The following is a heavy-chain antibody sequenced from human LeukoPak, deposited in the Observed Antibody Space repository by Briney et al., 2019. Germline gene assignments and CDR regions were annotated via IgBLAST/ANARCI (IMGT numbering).Heavy chain of an antibody. D-gene: IGHD6-19*01. V-gene: IGHV3-23*01. J-gene: IGHJ4*02. CDR1: GFTFSSYA. CDR3: AKHSLKTEYGSGRIWDY. Sequence: SGGSLRLSCAASGFTFSSYAMSWVRQAPGRGLEWVSGISGSGGSTYYADSVKGRFTISRDNSKNTLYLQMNGLRAEDTAVYYCAKHSLKTEYGSGRIWDYWGQGTLVTVSS. CDR2: ISGSGGST.